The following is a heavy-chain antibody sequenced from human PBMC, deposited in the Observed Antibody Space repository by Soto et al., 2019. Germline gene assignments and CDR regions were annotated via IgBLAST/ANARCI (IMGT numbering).Heavy chain of an antibody. Sequence: LRLSCAASGFTFSSYWMSWVRQAPGKGLEWVANIKQDGSEKYYVDSVKGRFTISRDNAKNSLYLQMNSLRAEDTAVYYCARDRHYDFWSGYSDYWGQGTLVTVSS. CDR2: IKQDGSEK. CDR3: ARDRHYDFWSGYSDY. J-gene: IGHJ4*02. CDR1: GFTFSSYW. D-gene: IGHD3-3*01. V-gene: IGHV3-7*01.